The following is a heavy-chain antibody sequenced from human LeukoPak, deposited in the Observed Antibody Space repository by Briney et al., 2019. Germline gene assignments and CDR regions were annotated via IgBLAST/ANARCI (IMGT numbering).Heavy chain of an antibody. CDR1: GGSIKSRYY. V-gene: IGHV4-39*01. Sequence: PSETLSLTCSVSGGSIKSRYYWAWIRQTPGRGLEWIGSVDYTERTDYKWSLKSRVTISVDTSKNQFFLRLSSVTAADTAVYYCARLGYVAGWLDPWGQGTLVTVSS. J-gene: IGHJ5*02. D-gene: IGHD5-18*01. CDR3: ARLGYVAGWLDP. CDR2: VDYTERT.